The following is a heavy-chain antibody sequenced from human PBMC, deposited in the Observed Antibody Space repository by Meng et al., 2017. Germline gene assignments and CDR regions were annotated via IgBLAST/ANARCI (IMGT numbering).Heavy chain of an antibody. CDR2: IFHSGTT. CDR3: ARGCGGLDY. D-gene: IGHD3-10*01. CDR1: GGSVRSGGYS. Sequence: QLQLQESGSGLVKPLQPLSLTCAVAGGSVRSGGYSWNWIRQPPGKGLEWIGYIFHSGTTYYNPSLESRVTISIDTSKNQFSLKVTSATAADTAVYYCARGCGGLDYWGQGTLVTVSS. J-gene: IGHJ4*02. V-gene: IGHV4-30-2*01.